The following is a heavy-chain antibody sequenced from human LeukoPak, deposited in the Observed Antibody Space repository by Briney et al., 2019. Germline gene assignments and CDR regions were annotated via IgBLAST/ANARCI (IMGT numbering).Heavy chain of an antibody. CDR1: GFTSSSYG. V-gene: IGHV3-30*03. Sequence: GGSLRLSCAASGFTSSSYGMHWVRQAPGKGLEWVAVISYDGSNKYYADAVKGRFTISRDNSKNTLYLQMNSLRAEDTAVYYCARAQGPQLWLIYWGQGTLVTVSS. CDR2: ISYDGSNK. D-gene: IGHD5-18*01. CDR3: ARAQGPQLWLIY. J-gene: IGHJ4*02.